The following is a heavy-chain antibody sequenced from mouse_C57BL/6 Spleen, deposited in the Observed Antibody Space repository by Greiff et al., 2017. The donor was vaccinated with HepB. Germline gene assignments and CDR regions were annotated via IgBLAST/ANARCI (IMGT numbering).Heavy chain of an antibody. V-gene: IGHV5-4*01. CDR1: GFTFSSYA. J-gene: IGHJ2*01. Sequence: EVKLVESGGGLVKPGGSLKLSCAASGFTFSSYAMSWVRQTPEKRLEWVATISDGGSYTYYPDNVKGRFTISRDNAKNNLYLQMSHLKSEDTAMYYCARDRPFAYWGQGTTLTVSS. CDR3: ARDRPFAY. CDR2: ISDGGSYT.